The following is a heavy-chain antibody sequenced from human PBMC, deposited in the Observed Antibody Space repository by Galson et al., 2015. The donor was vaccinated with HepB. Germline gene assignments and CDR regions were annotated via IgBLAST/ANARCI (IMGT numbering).Heavy chain of an antibody. CDR1: GGTFGNYG. CDR3: ARRSIFGTTSGIYLGSFDF. Sequence: SVKVSCKASGGTFGNYGISWVRQAPGQRLEWVGGIIPGYGTTHYAQKFQGRVTITADKSTSTAYMELSSLRSDDTAVYYCARRSIFGTTSGIYLGSFDFWGQGTLVTFSS. D-gene: IGHD3-3*02. J-gene: IGHJ4*02. CDR2: IIPGYGTT. V-gene: IGHV1-69*06.